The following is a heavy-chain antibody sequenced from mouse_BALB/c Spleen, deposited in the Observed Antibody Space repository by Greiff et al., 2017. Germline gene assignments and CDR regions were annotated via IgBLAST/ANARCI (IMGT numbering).Heavy chain of an antibody. CDR3: ARGGTTGYYYAMDY. J-gene: IGHJ4*01. Sequence: EVKLVESGGGLVKPGGSLKLSCAASGFTFSSYAMSWVRQTPEKRLEWVASISSGGSTYYSDSVKGRFTISRDNARNILYLQMSSLRSEDTAMYYCARGGTTGYYYAMDYWGQGTSVTVSS. V-gene: IGHV5-6-5*01. D-gene: IGHD4-1*01. CDR1: GFTFSSYA. CDR2: ISSGGST.